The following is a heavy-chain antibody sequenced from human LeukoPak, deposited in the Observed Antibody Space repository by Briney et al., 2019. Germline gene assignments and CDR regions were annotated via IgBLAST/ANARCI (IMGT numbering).Heavy chain of an antibody. V-gene: IGHV1-3*01. J-gene: IGHJ4*02. CDR1: GYTFTSYA. D-gene: IGHD3-3*01. CDR2: INAGNGNT. Sequence: VASVKVSCKASGYTFTSYAMHWVRQAPGQRLEWMGWINAGNGNTKYSQKFQGRVTITRDTSASTAYMELSSLRSEGTAVYYCARDQYDFWSGYYFDYWGQGTLVTVSS. CDR3: ARDQYDFWSGYYFDY.